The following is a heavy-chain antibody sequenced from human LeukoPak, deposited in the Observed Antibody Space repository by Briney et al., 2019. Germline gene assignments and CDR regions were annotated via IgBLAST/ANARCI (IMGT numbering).Heavy chain of an antibody. CDR1: GYTFTSYY. CDR2: INPSGGST. J-gene: IGHJ6*03. D-gene: IGHD2-2*01. CDR3: ARDHDIEVGPAVDDYYYYYMDV. Sequence: ASVKVSCKASGYTFTSYYMHWVRQAPGQGLEWMGIINPSGGSTSYAQKFQGRVTMTRDTSTSTVYMELSSLRSEDTAVYYCARDHDIEVGPAVDDYYYYYMDVWGKGTTVTVSS. V-gene: IGHV1-46*01.